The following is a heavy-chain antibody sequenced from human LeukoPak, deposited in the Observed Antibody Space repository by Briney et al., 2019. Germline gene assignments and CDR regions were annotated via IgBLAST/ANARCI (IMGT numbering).Heavy chain of an antibody. Sequence: GGSLRLSCAASGFTFSSYAMHWVRQAPGKGLEWVAAISYDGSNTYYADSVKGRFTISRDNSKNTLYLQMNSLRAEDTAVYYCARGLQLVVGVTAIRYYYYYGKDVWGQGTTVTVSS. D-gene: IGHD2-21*02. CDR2: ISYDGSNT. J-gene: IGHJ6*02. CDR1: GFTFSSYA. V-gene: IGHV3-30*04. CDR3: ARGLQLVVGVTAIRYYYYYGKDV.